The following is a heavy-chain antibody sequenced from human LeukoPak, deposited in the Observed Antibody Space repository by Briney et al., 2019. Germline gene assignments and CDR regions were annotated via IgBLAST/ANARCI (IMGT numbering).Heavy chain of an antibody. Sequence: PSETLSLTCAVYGGSFSGYYWSWIRQPPGKGLEWIGEINHSGSTNYNPSLKSRVTISVDTSKNQFSLMLSSVTAADTAVYYCARHESRSVYSYFDYWGQGTLVTVSS. V-gene: IGHV4-34*01. J-gene: IGHJ4*02. CDR3: ARHESRSVYSYFDY. D-gene: IGHD3-22*01. CDR1: GGSFSGYY. CDR2: INHSGST.